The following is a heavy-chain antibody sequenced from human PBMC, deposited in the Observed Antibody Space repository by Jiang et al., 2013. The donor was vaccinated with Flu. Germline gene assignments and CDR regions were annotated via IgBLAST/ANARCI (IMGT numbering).Heavy chain of an antibody. D-gene: IGHD3-10*01. V-gene: IGHV3-23*01. J-gene: IGHJ4*02. CDR3: AGTGGFRGFGEGLSVT. CDR2: ISGSGGDT. CDR1: GFTFSSFA. Sequence: VQLLESGGTLVQPGGSLRLSCAASGFTFSSFAMSWVRQAPGKGLEWVSSISGSGGDTDYADSAKGRFTISRDNSKNALYLQMNSLRAEDTAVYYCAGTGGFRGFGEGLSVTGGQGTLVTVSS.